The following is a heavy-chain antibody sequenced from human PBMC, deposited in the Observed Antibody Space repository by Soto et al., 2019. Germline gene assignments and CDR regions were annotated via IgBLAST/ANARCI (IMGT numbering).Heavy chain of an antibody. Sequence: GASVKVSCKASGYTFTNYGISWVRQAPGEGLEWVGWINTSNDNKLYAQKLQGRLTLTTDTSTSTAYMDLTTLRSDDTAVYFCARDPGAASFDLWAQGTLVTV. V-gene: IGHV1-18*01. CDR2: INTSNDNK. D-gene: IGHD2-15*01. CDR1: GYTFTNYG. J-gene: IGHJ5*02. CDR3: ARDPGAASFDL.